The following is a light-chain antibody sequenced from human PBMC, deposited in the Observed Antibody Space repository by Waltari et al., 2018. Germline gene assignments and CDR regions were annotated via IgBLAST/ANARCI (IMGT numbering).Light chain of an antibody. CDR1: QSLTKRY. CDR2: GAS. Sequence: VLTQSPDTLSLSPGERVTLSCRASQSLTKRYLAWYQQKPGQAPRLLIYGASSRAAGSPDRFSGSGSGTDFTLTISRLEPEDSAVYYCQQYGSSILYTFGQGTKLEIK. V-gene: IGKV3-20*01. CDR3: QQYGSSILYT. J-gene: IGKJ2*01.